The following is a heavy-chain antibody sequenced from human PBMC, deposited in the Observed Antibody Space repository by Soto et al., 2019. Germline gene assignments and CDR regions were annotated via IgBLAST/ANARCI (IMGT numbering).Heavy chain of an antibody. J-gene: IGHJ6*02. Sequence: QVQLVQSGAEVKKPGSSVKVSCKASGGTFSSYAISWVRQAPGQGLEWMGGIIPIFGTANYAQKFQGRVTITADESTSTAYMELSSLRSEDTAVYYCASHGITGTWVYYYGMDVWGQVTTVTVSS. CDR1: GGTFSSYA. CDR2: IIPIFGTA. V-gene: IGHV1-69*12. CDR3: ASHGITGTWVYYYGMDV. D-gene: IGHD1-7*01.